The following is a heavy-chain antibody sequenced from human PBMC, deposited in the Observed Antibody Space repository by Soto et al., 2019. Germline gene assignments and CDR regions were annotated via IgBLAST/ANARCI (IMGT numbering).Heavy chain of an antibody. D-gene: IGHD3-22*01. Sequence: ASVKVSCKASGGTFSSYAISWVRQAPGQGLEWMGGIIPIFGTANYAQKFQGRVTITADESTSTAYMELSSLRSEDTAVYYCARGPMGVVVINYYYYGMDVWGQGTTVTVSS. J-gene: IGHJ6*02. CDR1: GGTFSSYA. CDR2: IIPIFGTA. CDR3: ARGPMGVVVINYYYYGMDV. V-gene: IGHV1-69*13.